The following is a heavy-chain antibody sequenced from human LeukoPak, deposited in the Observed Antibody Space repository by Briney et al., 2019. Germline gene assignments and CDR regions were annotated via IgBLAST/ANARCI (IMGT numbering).Heavy chain of an antibody. CDR2: IYPGDSDT. CDR1: GFNSTSYW. CDR3: ARLDYGEGAFDI. Sequence: GESLEISCKGSGFNSTSYWIGWVRQVPGKGLEWMGIIYPGDSDTKYSPSFQGHVTTSADKSISTAYLQWSSLKASDTAMYYCARLDYGEGAFDIWGQGTMVTVSS. J-gene: IGHJ3*02. V-gene: IGHV5-51*01. D-gene: IGHD4-17*01.